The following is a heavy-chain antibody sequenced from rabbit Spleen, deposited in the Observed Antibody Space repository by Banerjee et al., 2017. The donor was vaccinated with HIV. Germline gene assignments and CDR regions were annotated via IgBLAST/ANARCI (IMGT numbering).Heavy chain of an antibody. D-gene: IGHD2-1*01. J-gene: IGHJ4*01. V-gene: IGHV1S45*01. Sequence: QEQLVESGGGLVQPEGSLILTCKASGFDFSDGHVISWVRQAPGKGLEWIACIYGGSGGNTDYASWAKGRFIMSRTSSTTVTLQMTTLTVADTATYFCARDVGNLAWKRSNLWGPGTLVTVS. CDR3: ARDVGNLAWKRSNL. CDR2: IYGGSGGNT. CDR1: GFDFSDGHV.